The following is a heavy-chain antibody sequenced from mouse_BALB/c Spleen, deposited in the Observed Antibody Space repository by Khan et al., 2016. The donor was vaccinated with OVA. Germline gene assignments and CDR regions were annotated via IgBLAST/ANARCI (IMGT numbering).Heavy chain of an antibody. Sequence: LQESGPELEKPGASVKISCKASGYSFTGYNMNWVKQSNGKSLEWIGNIDPYYGGISYNQKFKGKSTLTVDKSSSTAYMQLKSLTSEDAAVYYCARSTWYFDVWGAGTTVTVSS. V-gene: IGHV1-39*01. CDR2: IDPYYGGI. CDR1: GYSFTGYN. CDR3: ARSTWYFDV. J-gene: IGHJ1*01.